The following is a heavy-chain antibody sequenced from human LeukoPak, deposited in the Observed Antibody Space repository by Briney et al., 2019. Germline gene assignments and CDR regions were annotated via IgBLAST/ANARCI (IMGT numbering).Heavy chain of an antibody. CDR1: GGSISSYD. D-gene: IGHD2-8*01. CDR3: ARLKDGVFGP. J-gene: IGHJ5*02. V-gene: IGHV4-59*08. CDR2: IYYSGST. Sequence: NPSETLSLTCTVSGGSISSYDWSWIRQPPGKGLEWIGFIYYSGSTNYNPSLKSRVNISVDTSKNQFSLNLSSVTAADTAIYYCARLKDGVFGPWGQGTLVTVSS.